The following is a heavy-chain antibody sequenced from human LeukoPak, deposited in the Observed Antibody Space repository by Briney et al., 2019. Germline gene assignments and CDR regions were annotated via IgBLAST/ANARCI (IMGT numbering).Heavy chain of an antibody. CDR3: AREATIAARIDAFDI. J-gene: IGHJ3*02. CDR2: ISSSSSTI. V-gene: IGHV3-48*02. Sequence: GGSLRLSCVASGFTFSSYSMNWVRQAPGKGLEGVSYISSSSSTIYYADSVKGRFTISRDNAKNSLYLQMNSLRDEDTAVYYCAREATIAARIDAFDIWGQGTMVTVSS. D-gene: IGHD6-6*01. CDR1: GFTFSSYS.